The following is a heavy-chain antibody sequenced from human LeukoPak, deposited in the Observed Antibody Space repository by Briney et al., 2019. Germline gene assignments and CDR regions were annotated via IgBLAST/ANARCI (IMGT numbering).Heavy chain of an antibody. J-gene: IGHJ4*02. D-gene: IGHD6-13*01. CDR2: ISGSGGST. CDR1: GFTFSSYA. Sequence: PGGSLRLSCAASGFTFSSYAMSWARQAPGKGLEWVSAISGSGGSTYYADSVKGRFTISRDNSKNTLYLQMNSLRAEDTAVYYCAKGSRSSWYRFDYWGQGTLVTVSS. CDR3: AKGSRSSWYRFDY. V-gene: IGHV3-23*01.